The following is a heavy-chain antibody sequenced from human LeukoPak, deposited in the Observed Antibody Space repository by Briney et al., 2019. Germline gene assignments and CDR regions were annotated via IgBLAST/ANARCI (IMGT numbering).Heavy chain of an antibody. J-gene: IGHJ4*02. CDR1: GGSISSGGYS. Sequence: SQTLSLTCAVSGGSISSGGYSWSWIRQPPGKGLEWIGYIYHSGSTYYNPSLKSRVTISVDRSKNQFSLKLSSVTAADTAVYYCARGGRYSYGLRYWGQGTLVTVSS. V-gene: IGHV4-30-2*01. CDR3: ARGGRYSYGLRY. CDR2: IYHSGST. D-gene: IGHD5-18*01.